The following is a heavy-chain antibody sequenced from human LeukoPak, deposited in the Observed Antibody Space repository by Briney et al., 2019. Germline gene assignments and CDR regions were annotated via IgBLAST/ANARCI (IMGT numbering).Heavy chain of an antibody. D-gene: IGHD3-22*01. CDR3: ARRQYYYHSSGYYEYYFDY. CDR2: IYYSGST. J-gene: IGHJ4*02. CDR1: GGSISSYY. Sequence: SETLSLTCTVSGGSISSYYWSWIRQPPGKGLEWIGYIYYSGSTNYNPSLQSRVTISVDTSKNQFSLKLSSVTAADTAVYYCARRQYYYHSSGYYEYYFDYWGQGTLVTVSP. V-gene: IGHV4-59*08.